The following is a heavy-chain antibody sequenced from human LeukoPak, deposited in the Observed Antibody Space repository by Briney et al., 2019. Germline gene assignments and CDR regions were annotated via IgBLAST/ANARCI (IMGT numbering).Heavy chain of an antibody. CDR3: VKVLASGGYYDSSGYPGPDY. CDR2: ISYDGSNK. D-gene: IGHD3-22*01. CDR1: GFTFSSYG. V-gene: IGHV3-30*18. Sequence: GGSLRLSCAASGFTFSSYGMHWVRQAPGKGLEWVAVISYDGSNKYYADSVKGRFTISRDNSKNTLYLQMNSLRAEDTAVYYCVKVLASGGYYDSSGYPGPDYWGQGTLVPVSS. J-gene: IGHJ4*02.